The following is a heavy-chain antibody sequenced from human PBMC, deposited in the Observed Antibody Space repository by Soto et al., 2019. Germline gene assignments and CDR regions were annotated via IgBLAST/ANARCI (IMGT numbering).Heavy chain of an antibody. J-gene: IGHJ4*02. V-gene: IGHV6-1*01. CDR1: GDSVSSNSAA. CDR2: TSYMSRRYI. CDR3: TRALSGSGTDS. Sequence: PSQTLSLTCAISGDSVSSNSAAWDWFRQSPSRGLEWLGRTSYMSRRYIYYAVSLKSRVTINPDTSKNQFSLQLNSVTPDDTAIYYCTRALSGSGTDSWGLGTLVTVSS. D-gene: IGHD1-1*01.